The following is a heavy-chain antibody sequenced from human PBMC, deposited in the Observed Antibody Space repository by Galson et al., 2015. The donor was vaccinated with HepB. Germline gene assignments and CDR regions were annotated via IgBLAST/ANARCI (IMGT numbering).Heavy chain of an antibody. CDR3: ARGSGDHTNDRGFDI. D-gene: IGHD1-1*01. CDR1: GDSFSSGVYS. CDR2: IYYTGST. J-gene: IGHJ3*02. Sequence: LSLTCAVSGDSFSSGVYSWSWIRQPPGKGLEWIGFIYYTGSTNYNPSLKSRVTMSVDRPKKQFSLELTSVTAADTAVYYCARGSGDHTNDRGFDIWGPGTMVTVSS. V-gene: IGHV4-30-2*01.